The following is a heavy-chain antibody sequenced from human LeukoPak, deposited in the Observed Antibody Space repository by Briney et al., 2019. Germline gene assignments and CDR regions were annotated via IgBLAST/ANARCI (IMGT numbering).Heavy chain of an antibody. CDR1: GFTFSSYS. V-gene: IGHV3-48*01. J-gene: IGHJ4*02. CDR3: ARGIYSSLDY. D-gene: IGHD6-13*01. Sequence: GALRLSCAASGFTFSSYSMNWVRQAPGKGLEWVSYISSSSSTIYYADSVKGRFTISRDNAKNSLYLQMNSLRAEDTAMYYCARGIYSSLDYWGQGTLVTVSS. CDR2: ISSSSSTI.